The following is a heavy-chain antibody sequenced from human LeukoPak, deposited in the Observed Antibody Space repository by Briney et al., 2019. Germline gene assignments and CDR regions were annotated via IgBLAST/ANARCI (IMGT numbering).Heavy chain of an antibody. Sequence: PSETLSLTCTVSGGSVSSTTYYWSWIRQPPGKGLEWIASINYSGSTYYNPSLKSRVTISVDTSENQFSLKLSSVTAADTAVYYCARGIRRRYYGSGSYYNTGRRIGDYFDYWGQGTLVTVSS. J-gene: IGHJ4*02. V-gene: IGHV4-39*01. CDR1: GGSVSSTTYY. CDR3: ARGIRRRYYGSGSYYNTGRRIGDYFDY. D-gene: IGHD3-10*01. CDR2: INYSGST.